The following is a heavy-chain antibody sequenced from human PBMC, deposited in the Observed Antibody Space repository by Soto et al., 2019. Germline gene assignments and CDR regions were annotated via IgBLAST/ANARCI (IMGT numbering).Heavy chain of an antibody. CDR2: VSDNGGAT. J-gene: IGHJ3*01. CDR1: GFTFTNYA. D-gene: IGHD2-8*01. Sequence: EVQLLESGGDLVQPGGSLRLSCAASGFTFTNYAMSWVRQAPGKGLEGVAAVSDNGGATYFADSVKGRFTISRDNSKNTLYLQMNSLRAEDTALYYCAKAGGVRVLDAFDVWGQGTMVTVSS. CDR3: AKAGGVRVLDAFDV. V-gene: IGHV3-23*01.